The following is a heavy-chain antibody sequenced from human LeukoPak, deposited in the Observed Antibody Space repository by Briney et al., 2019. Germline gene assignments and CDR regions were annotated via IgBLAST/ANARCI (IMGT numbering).Heavy chain of an antibody. CDR2: INHSGST. CDR1: GGSFSGYY. J-gene: IGHJ4*02. V-gene: IGHV4-34*01. CDR3: ARGYSSSWAGDQLDY. Sequence: SETLSLTCAVYGGSFSGYYWSWIRQPPGKGLEWIGEINHSGSTNYNPPLKSRVTISVDTSKNQFSLKLSSVTAADTAVYYCARGYSSSWAGDQLDYWGQGTLVTVSS. D-gene: IGHD6-13*01.